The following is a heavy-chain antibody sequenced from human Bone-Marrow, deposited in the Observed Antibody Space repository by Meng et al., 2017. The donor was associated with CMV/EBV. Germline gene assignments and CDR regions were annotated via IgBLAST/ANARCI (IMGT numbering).Heavy chain of an antibody. Sequence: ASVKVYWKVSGYNLTELSMHWVRQAPGKGLEWMGGFDPEDGETIYAQKFQGRVTMTEDTSTDTAYMELSSLRSEDTAVYYCATGIAAPYGMDVWGQGTTVTVSS. CDR1: GYNLTELS. J-gene: IGHJ6*02. CDR2: FDPEDGET. CDR3: ATGIAAPYGMDV. D-gene: IGHD6-6*01. V-gene: IGHV1-24*01.